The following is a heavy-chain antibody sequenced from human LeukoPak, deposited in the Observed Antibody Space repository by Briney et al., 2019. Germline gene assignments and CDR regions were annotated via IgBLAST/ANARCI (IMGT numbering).Heavy chain of an antibody. CDR1: GYAFTSYY. Sequence: ASVKVSCKASGYAFTSYYMHWVRQAPGQGLERMGIINPSGGSTSYAQKFQGRVTMTRETSTSTVYMELSSLRSEDTAVYYCARGIAAAVGYFDYWGQGTLVTVSS. CDR3: ARGIAAAVGYFDY. D-gene: IGHD6-13*01. CDR2: INPSGGST. J-gene: IGHJ4*02. V-gene: IGHV1-46*01.